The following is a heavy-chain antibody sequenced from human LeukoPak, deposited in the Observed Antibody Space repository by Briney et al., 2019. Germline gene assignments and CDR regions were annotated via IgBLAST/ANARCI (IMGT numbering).Heavy chain of an antibody. CDR2: IYHSGST. CDR1: GYSISSGYY. J-gene: IGHJ4*02. Sequence: PSETLSLTCTVSGYSISSGYYWGWIRQPPGKGLEWIGSIYHSGSTYYNPSLKSRVTISVDTSKNQFSLKLSSVTAAYTAGYNCARETVAGLQYYFDDWSQASLVTVSS. D-gene: IGHD6-19*01. CDR3: ARETVAGLQYYFDD. V-gene: IGHV4-38-2*02.